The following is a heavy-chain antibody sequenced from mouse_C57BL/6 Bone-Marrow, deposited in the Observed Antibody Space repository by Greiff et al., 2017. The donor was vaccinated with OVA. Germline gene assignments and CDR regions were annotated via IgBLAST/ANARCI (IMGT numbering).Heavy chain of an antibody. Sequence: VKLVESGAELARPGASVKLSCKASGYTFTSYGISWVKQRTGQGLEWIGEIYPRSGNTYYNEKFKGKATLTADKSSSTAYMELRSLTSEDSAVYFCARDDGYYPWFAYWGQGTLVTVSA. CDR1: GYTFTSYG. J-gene: IGHJ3*01. CDR2: IYPRSGNT. D-gene: IGHD2-3*01. V-gene: IGHV1-81*01. CDR3: ARDDGYYPWFAY.